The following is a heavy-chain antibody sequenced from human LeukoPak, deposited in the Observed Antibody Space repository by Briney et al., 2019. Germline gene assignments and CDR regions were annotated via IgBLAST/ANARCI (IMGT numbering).Heavy chain of an antibody. CDR1: GGSISTSNYY. D-gene: IGHD5-18*01. CDR3: ARVVVDTAMVTMDRYYFDY. V-gene: IGHV4-39*07. Sequence: SETLSLTCTVSGGSISTSNYYWGWIRQPPGKGLEWIGNIFYSGNTYYSPSLKSRVTISVDTSKNQFSLKLSSVTAADTAVYYCARVVVDTAMVTMDRYYFDYWGQGTLVTVSS. J-gene: IGHJ4*02. CDR2: IFYSGNT.